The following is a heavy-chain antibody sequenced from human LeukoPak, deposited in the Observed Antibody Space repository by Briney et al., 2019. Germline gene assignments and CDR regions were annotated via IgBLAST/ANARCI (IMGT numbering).Heavy chain of an antibody. CDR1: GFTFNNFW. J-gene: IGHJ4*02. D-gene: IGHD7-27*01. CDR2: ISYDGSNK. V-gene: IGHV3-30*03. CDR3: ARGDVTGEGDD. Sequence: GGSLRLSCAASGFTFNNFWMSWVRQAPGKGLEWVAVISYDGSNKYYADSVKGRFTISRDNSKNTLYLQMNSLRAEDTAVYYCARGDVTGEGDDWGQGTLVTVSS.